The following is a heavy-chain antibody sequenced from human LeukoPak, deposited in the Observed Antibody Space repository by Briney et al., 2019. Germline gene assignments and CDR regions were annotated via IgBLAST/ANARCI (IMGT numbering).Heavy chain of an antibody. V-gene: IGHV1-69*05. CDR1: GGTYSSYA. D-gene: IGHD2-2*03. CDR3: ARARGYCSSTSCPPRYWFDP. J-gene: IGHJ5*02. CDR2: IIPIFGTA. Sequence: SVKVSCKASGGTYSSYAISWVRQAPGQGLEWMGGIIPIFGTANYAQKFQGRVTITTDESTSTAYMELSSLRSEDTAVYYCARARGYCSSTSCPPRYWFDPWGQGTLVTVSS.